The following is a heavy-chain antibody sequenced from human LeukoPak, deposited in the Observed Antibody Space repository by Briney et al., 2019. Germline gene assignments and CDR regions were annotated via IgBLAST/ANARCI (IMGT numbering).Heavy chain of an antibody. Sequence: GGSLRLSCAASRFTFSDYAMHWVRQAPGKGLEWVAVISYDGSNKYYADSVKGRFTISRDNSKNTLYLQMNSLRAEDTAVYYCAREMMAADYYYYYYIDVWGKGTTVTVSS. CDR3: AREMMAADYYYYYYIDV. J-gene: IGHJ6*03. D-gene: IGHD5-24*01. CDR1: RFTFSDYA. V-gene: IGHV3-30-3*01. CDR2: ISYDGSNK.